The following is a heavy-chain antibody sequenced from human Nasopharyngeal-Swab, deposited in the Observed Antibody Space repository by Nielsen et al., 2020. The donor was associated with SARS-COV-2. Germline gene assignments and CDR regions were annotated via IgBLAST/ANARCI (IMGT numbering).Heavy chain of an antibody. CDR2: ISWDGGST. V-gene: IGHV3-43D*03. J-gene: IGHJ4*02. CDR1: GFTFDDYA. D-gene: IGHD3-10*01. CDR3: ASSPITMVRGVTDY. Sequence: GGSLRLSCAASGFTFDDYAMHWVRQAPGKGLEWVSLISWDGGSTYYADSVKGRFTISRDSAKNSLYLQMNSLRAEDTAVYYCASSPITMVRGVTDYWGQGTLVTVSS.